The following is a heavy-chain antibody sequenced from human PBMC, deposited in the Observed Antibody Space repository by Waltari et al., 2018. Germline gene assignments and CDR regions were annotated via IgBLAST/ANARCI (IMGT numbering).Heavy chain of an antibody. CDR3: ARQLIGYDFWSGNYYYYGMDV. CDR1: GGSISSYY. J-gene: IGHJ6*02. V-gene: IGHV4-59*08. Sequence: QVQLQESGPGLVKPSETLSLTCTVSGGSISSYYWSWIRQPPGKGLEWIGYIYYSGSTTYNPSLKSRVTISVDTSKNQFSLKLSSVTAADTAVYYCARQLIGYDFWSGNYYYYGMDVWGQGTTVTVSS. D-gene: IGHD3-3*01. CDR2: IYYSGST.